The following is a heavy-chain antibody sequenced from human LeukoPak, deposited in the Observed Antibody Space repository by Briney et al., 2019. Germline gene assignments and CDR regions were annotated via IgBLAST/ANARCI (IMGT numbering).Heavy chain of an antibody. Sequence: GGSLRLSCAASGFTFSSKWMSWVRQAPGKGLEWVANIKQDGSEKSYVDSVKGRFTISRDNAKNSLYLQMNSLRAEDTAVYFRARETRGFDYWGQGTLVTVSS. J-gene: IGHJ4*02. CDR2: IKQDGSEK. V-gene: IGHV3-7*01. D-gene: IGHD3-10*01. CDR3: ARETRGFDY. CDR1: GFTFSSKW.